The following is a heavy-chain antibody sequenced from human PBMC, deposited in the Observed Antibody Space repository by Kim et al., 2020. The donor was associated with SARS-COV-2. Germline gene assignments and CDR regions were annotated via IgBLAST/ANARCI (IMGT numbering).Heavy chain of an antibody. Sequence: SETLSLTCAVYGGSFSGYYWSWIRQPPGKGLDWIGEINHSGSTNYNPSLKSRVTISVDTSKNQFSLKLSSVTAADTAVYYCARGRITIIVVDYYYYGRDV. CDR3: ARGRITIIVVDYYYYGRDV. D-gene: IGHD3-3*01. J-gene: IGHJ6*01. CDR1: GGSFSGYY. CDR2: INHSGST. V-gene: IGHV4-34*01.